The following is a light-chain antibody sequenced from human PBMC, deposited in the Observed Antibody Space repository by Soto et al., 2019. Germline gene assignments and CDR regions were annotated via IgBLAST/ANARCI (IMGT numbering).Light chain of an antibody. J-gene: IGKJ1*01. CDR3: QQSYSTPRT. CDR1: QSISSY. Sequence: DIQMTQSPSSLSASVGDRVTITCRASQSISSYLNWYQQKPGKAPKLLLYGASSLQSGVPSRFIGGGSGRDFTLTISSLQPEDFATYYCQQSYSTPRTFGQGTKLDIK. CDR2: GAS. V-gene: IGKV1-39*01.